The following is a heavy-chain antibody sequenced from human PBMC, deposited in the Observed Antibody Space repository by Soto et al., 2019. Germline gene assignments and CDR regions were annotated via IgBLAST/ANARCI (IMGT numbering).Heavy chain of an antibody. V-gene: IGHV4-39*01. CDR3: ARHFVAVVIKGWGY. D-gene: IGHD3-22*01. CDR2: IYYSVNT. Sequence: SETLSLTCTVSGASISSSSYYWGWIRQPPGKGLEWIGTIYYSVNTYYNPSLKSRVTISVDTSKNQFSLKLISVTAADTAVYYCARHFVAVVIKGWGYWGQGTLVTV. CDR1: GASISSSSYY. J-gene: IGHJ4*02.